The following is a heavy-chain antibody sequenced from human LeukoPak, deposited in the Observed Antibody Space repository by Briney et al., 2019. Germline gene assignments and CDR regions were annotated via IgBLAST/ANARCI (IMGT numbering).Heavy chain of an antibody. CDR3: ARYPMGSGSPRYYYYYMDV. CDR2: IIPIFGTA. V-gene: IGHV1-69*06. J-gene: IGHJ6*03. Sequence: SVKVSCKASGGTFSSYAISWVRQAPGQGLEWMGGIIPIFGTANYAQKFQGRVTITADKSTSTAYMELSSLRSEDTAVYYCARYPMGSGSPRYYYYYMDVWGKGTTVTVSS. CDR1: GGTFSSYA. D-gene: IGHD3-10*01.